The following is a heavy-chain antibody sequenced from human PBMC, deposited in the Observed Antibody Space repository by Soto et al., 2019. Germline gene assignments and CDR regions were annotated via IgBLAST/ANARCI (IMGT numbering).Heavy chain of an antibody. CDR3: AKDRGVRAGLDY. Sequence: EAQLLESGGGLVQPGGSLRLSCEASGFTFRSYGISWVRQAPGRGLEWVSAISGGGSNTYYSDSVKGRFTISRDNSKNAAYLQMNRLRGDDTALYYCAKDRGVRAGLDYWGQGTLVTVSS. CDR2: ISGGGSNT. V-gene: IGHV3-23*01. J-gene: IGHJ4*02. CDR1: GFTFRSYG. D-gene: IGHD2-8*01.